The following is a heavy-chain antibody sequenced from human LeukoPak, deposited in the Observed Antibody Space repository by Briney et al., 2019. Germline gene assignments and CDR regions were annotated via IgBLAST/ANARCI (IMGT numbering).Heavy chain of an antibody. CDR1: GFTFSSYA. Sequence: HPGGSLRLSCVASGFTFSSYAMSWVRQSPGKGLEWVSGISGGSGNTEYADSVKGRFTISRDNSKSTLYLQMNSLRAEDTAVYYCAKFYDILTGYFDYWGQGTLVTVSS. V-gene: IGHV3-23*01. D-gene: IGHD3-9*01. J-gene: IGHJ4*02. CDR3: AKFYDILTGYFDY. CDR2: ISGGSGNT.